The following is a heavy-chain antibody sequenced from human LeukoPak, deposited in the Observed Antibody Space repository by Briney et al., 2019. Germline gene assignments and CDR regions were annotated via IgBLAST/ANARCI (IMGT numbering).Heavy chain of an antibody. V-gene: IGHV1-2*02. CDR2: INPNSGGT. Sequence: ASVKVSCKASGYTFTGYYMHWVRQAPGQGLEWMGWINPNSGGTNYAQRFQGRVTMTRDTSISTAYMELSRLRSDDTAMYYCARTTDTAMGTFDYWGQGTLVTVSS. J-gene: IGHJ4*02. CDR1: GYTFTGYY. D-gene: IGHD5-18*01. CDR3: ARTTDTAMGTFDY.